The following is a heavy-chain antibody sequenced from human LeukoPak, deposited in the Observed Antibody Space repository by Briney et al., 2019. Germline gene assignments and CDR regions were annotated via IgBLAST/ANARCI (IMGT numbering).Heavy chain of an antibody. Sequence: SETLSLTCAVYGGSFSGYYWSWIRQPPGKGLEWIGEINHSGSTNYNPSLKSRVTISVDTSKNQFSLKLSSVTAADTAVYYCARRERDSSSWYGAFDIWGQGTMVTVSS. D-gene: IGHD6-13*01. CDR1: GGSFSGYY. J-gene: IGHJ3*02. CDR2: INHSGST. V-gene: IGHV4-34*01. CDR3: ARRERDSSSWYGAFDI.